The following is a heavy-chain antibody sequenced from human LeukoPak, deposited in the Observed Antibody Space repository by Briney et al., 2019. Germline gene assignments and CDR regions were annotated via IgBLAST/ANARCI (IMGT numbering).Heavy chain of an antibody. J-gene: IGHJ3*02. D-gene: IGHD3-22*01. V-gene: IGHV3-21*01. CDR1: GFTFSSYS. CDR3: ARDRRTYYDSSGYI. CDR2: ISSSSSYI. Sequence: GGSLRLSCAASGFTFSSYSMNWVRQAPGKGLEWVSSISSSSSYIYYADSVKGRFTISRDNAKNSLYLQMNSLRAEDTAVYYCARDRRTYYDSSGYIWGQGTMVTVSS.